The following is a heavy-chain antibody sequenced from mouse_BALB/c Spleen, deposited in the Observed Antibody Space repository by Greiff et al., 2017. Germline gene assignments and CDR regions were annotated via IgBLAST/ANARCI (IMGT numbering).Heavy chain of an antibody. J-gene: IGHJ3*01. CDR2: ISYSGST. V-gene: IGHV3-2*02. CDR1: GYSITSDYA. Sequence: EVQGVESGPGLVKPSQSLSLTCTVTGYSITSDYAWNWIRQFPGNKLEWMGYISYSGSTSYNPSLKSRISITRDTSKNQFFLQLNSVTTEDTATYYCAREGYGYLFAYWGQGTLVTVSA. CDR3: AREGYGYLFAY. D-gene: IGHD1-2*01.